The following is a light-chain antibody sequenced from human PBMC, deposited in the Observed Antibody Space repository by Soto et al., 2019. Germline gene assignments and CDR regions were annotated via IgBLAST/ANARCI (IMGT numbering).Light chain of an antibody. Sequence: QLVLTQPPSVSGAPGQRVTISCNGSSSNIGASYDVHWCQHLPGTAPKLLIYHNNIRPSGVPDRFSGSKSGTSASLAITGLQAEDEADYYCRSYGISLRGPIFGGGTKVTVL. CDR2: HNN. J-gene: IGLJ2*01. CDR1: SSNIGASYD. CDR3: RSYGISLRGPI. V-gene: IGLV1-40*01.